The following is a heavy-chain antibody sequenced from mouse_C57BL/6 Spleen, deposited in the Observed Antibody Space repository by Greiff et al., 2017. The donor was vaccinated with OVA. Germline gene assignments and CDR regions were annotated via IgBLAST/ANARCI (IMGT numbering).Heavy chain of an antibody. V-gene: IGHV1-81*01. D-gene: IGHD1-1*01. CDR2: IYPRSGNT. Sequence: VQLQLSGAELARPGASVKLSCKASGYTFTSYGISWVKQRPGQGLEWIGEIYPRSGNTYYNEKFKGKATLTADKSSSTAYMELRSLTSEDSAVYFCARGDYYGSSYGDYWGQGTTLTFSS. CDR1: GYTFTSYG. J-gene: IGHJ2*01. CDR3: ARGDYYGSSYGDY.